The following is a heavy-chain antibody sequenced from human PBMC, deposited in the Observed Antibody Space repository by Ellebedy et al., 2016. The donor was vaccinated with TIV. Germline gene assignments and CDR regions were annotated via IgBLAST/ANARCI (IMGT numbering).Heavy chain of an antibody. J-gene: IGHJ4*02. Sequence: MPSETLSLTCTVSGGSISNYYWSRIRQSPGKGLEWIGYIYFSGGTNYNPSLNSRVTISLDRSKNQYSLKLSSVTAADTAVYYCARGLRGPFDYWGQGTLVTVSS. CDR3: ARGLRGPFDY. CDR2: IYFSGGT. V-gene: IGHV4-59*01. CDR1: GGSISNYY.